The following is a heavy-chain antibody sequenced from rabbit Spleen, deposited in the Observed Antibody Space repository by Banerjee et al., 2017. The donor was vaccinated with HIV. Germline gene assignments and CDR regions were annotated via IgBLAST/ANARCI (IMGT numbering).Heavy chain of an antibody. CDR3: ARDTSSSFSSYGMDL. V-gene: IGHV1S45*01. J-gene: IGHJ6*01. CDR1: GIDFSAYYY. Sequence: QQQLEESGGGLVKPEGSLTLTCTASGIDFSAYYYMCWVRQAPGKGLEWIACIYAGSSGSTYYASWAKGRFTISKSSSTTVTLQMTSLTVADTATYFCARDTSSSFSSYGMDLWGQGTLVTVS. D-gene: IGHD1-1*01. CDR2: IYAGSSGST.